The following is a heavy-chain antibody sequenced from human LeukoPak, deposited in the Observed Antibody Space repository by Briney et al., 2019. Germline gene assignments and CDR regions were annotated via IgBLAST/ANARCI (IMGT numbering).Heavy chain of an antibody. Sequence: GGSLRLSCAASGFTFSSYGMHWVRQAPGKGLEWVAVISSDGSNKDYADSVKGRITISRDNAKNTMYLQLTSLRVEDTAVYYCAKERGFYSVYWGQGTLVTVSS. J-gene: IGHJ4*02. D-gene: IGHD3-10*02. CDR3: AKERGFYSVY. CDR2: ISSDGSNK. CDR1: GFTFSSYG. V-gene: IGHV3-30*18.